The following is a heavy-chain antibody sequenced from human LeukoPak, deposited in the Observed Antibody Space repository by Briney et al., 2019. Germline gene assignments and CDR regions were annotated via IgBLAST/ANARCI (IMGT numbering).Heavy chain of an antibody. D-gene: IGHD6-13*01. CDR2: ISGRGASK. Sequence: GGSLRLSCAVSGLTFNNYAMSWVRQAPGKGLEWVSGISGRGASKYYADSVKGRFTISRDNAKNSQYLQMNSLRAEDTALYYCARDAVLRNIAAAGYFDYWGQGTLVTVSS. V-gene: IGHV3-23*01. CDR1: GLTFNNYA. CDR3: ARDAVLRNIAAAGYFDY. J-gene: IGHJ4*02.